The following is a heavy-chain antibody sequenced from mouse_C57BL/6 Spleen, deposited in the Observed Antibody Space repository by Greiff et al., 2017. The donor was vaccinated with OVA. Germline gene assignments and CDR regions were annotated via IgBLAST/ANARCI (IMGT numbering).Heavy chain of an antibody. CDR1: GYAFSSYW. J-gene: IGHJ2*01. Sequence: QVQLKESGAELVKPGASVKISCKASGYAFSSYWMNWVKQRPGKGLEWIGQIYPGDGDTNYNGKFKGKATLTADKSSSTAYMQLSSLTSEDSAVYFCARGNYGSGDYWGQGTTLTVSS. V-gene: IGHV1-80*01. D-gene: IGHD1-1*01. CDR3: ARGNYGSGDY. CDR2: IYPGDGDT.